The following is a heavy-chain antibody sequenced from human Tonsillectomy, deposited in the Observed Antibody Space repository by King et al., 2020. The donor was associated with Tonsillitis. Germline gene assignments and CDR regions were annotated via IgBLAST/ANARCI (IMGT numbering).Heavy chain of an antibody. D-gene: IGHD1-1*01. CDR3: ARDATKYYGMDV. V-gene: IGHV3-53*01. CDR2: FSGGGGGT. Sequence: VQLVESGGGLIQPGGSLRPACAASGFTVSSNNISVGPQGPGDGREWVSWFFSGGGGGTYYADSVKGRFTISRDNSKNTLYLQMNSLRAEDTAVYYCARDATKYYGMDVWGQGTTVTVSS. J-gene: IGHJ6*02. CDR1: GFTVSSNN.